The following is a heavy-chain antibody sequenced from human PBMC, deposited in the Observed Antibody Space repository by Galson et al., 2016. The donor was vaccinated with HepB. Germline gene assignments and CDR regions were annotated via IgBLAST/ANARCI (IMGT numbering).Heavy chain of an antibody. D-gene: IGHD3-16*02. Sequence: SLRLSCAASGFTFSSYAMHWVRQAPGKGLEWVAVISFDGSNNFYADSVTGRFTISRANSKNTLYLQMNSLRAEDTAVYYCARDDDYVWGTYRYTRTVPQYYFDYWGQGTLVTVSS. CDR1: GFTFSSYA. CDR3: ARDDDYVWGTYRYTRTVPQYYFDY. J-gene: IGHJ4*02. CDR2: ISFDGSNN. V-gene: IGHV3-30-3*01.